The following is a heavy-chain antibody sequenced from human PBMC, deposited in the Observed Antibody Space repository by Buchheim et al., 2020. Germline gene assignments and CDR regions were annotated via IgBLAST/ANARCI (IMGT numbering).Heavy chain of an antibody. D-gene: IGHD6-13*01. J-gene: IGHJ4*02. V-gene: IGHV5-51*01. CDR3: ARRPAAAGVISAFDF. CDR2: IYPGDSDT. CDR1: GYRFTNYW. Sequence: EVQLVQSGAEVKKPGESLKISCKGSGYRFTNYWIGWVRQLPGKGLEYLGIIYPGDSDTRYRPSFQGQVTISAAKSIGTAYPQWASLKASDTATYYCARRPAAAGVISAFDFWGQGIL.